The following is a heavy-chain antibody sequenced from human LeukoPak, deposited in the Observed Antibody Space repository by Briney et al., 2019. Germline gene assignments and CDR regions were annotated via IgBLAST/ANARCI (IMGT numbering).Heavy chain of an antibody. D-gene: IGHD1-26*01. CDR3: AKEGVGATVSDPYYMDV. V-gene: IGHV3-30*02. Sequence: TGGSLRLSCAVSGFTFSDYGMHWVRQAPGKGLGWVALIRKDGSNRHYADSVKGRFTISRDNAKNTDYLQMNSLTTEDTALYYCAKEGVGATVSDPYYMDVWGKGTTVIVSS. J-gene: IGHJ6*03. CDR2: IRKDGSNR. CDR1: GFTFSDYG.